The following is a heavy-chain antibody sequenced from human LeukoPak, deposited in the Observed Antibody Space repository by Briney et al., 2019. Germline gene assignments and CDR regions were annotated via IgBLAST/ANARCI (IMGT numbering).Heavy chain of an antibody. D-gene: IGHD2-8*01. V-gene: IGHV4-59*01. J-gene: IGHJ3*02. Sequence: SETLSLTCSVSGGSFTGFYWTWLRQSPGKGLEWIGYIYYTGTSNYNPSLKRRVAISIDTSKNQFSLKLNSVTTADTAVYFCARPNGGHGGRGAFDIWGQGTMVIVSS. CDR1: GGSFTGFY. CDR2: IYYTGTS. CDR3: ARPNGGHGGRGAFDI.